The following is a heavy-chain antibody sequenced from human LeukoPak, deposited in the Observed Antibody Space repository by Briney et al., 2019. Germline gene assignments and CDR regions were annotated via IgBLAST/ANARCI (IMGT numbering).Heavy chain of an antibody. CDR2: IDTAADT. CDR1: GFTFSTYD. J-gene: IGHJ6*03. V-gene: IGHV3-13*01. CDR3: ARSTPSNYGPVDMDV. D-gene: IGHD4-17*01. Sequence: GGSLRLSCAASGFTFSTYDMHWVRQPTGKGLEWVSTIDTAADTFYADSVKGRFTISRENAKYSLYLHMNSLRAGDTAVYYCARSTPSNYGPVDMDVWGKGTTVTVSS.